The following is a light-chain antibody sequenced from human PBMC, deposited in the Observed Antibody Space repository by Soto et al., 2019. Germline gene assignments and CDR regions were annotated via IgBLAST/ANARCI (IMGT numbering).Light chain of an antibody. Sequence: QSMLTQPASVSGSPGQSITISCTGSSSDVGGYNYVSWYQQHPGKAPKLMIYEVSNRPSGISNRFSGSKSGNTASLTLSGLQAEDEADYYCSSYTSSSTLVFGGGTKLTVL. CDR3: SSYTSSSTLV. V-gene: IGLV2-14*01. J-gene: IGLJ2*01. CDR2: EVS. CDR1: SSDVGGYNY.